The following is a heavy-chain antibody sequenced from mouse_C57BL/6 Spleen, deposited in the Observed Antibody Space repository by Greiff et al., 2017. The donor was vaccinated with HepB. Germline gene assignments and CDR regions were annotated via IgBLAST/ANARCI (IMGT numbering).Heavy chain of an antibody. D-gene: IGHD1-1*01. Sequence: QVQLQHPGAELVKPGASVKMSCKASGYTFTSYWITWVKQRPGQGLEWIGDIYPGSGSTNYNEKFKSKATLTVDTSSSTAYMQLSSLTSEDSAVYYCARRDYYGSSYYFDYWGQGTTLTVSS. CDR3: ARRDYYGSSYYFDY. CDR2: IYPGSGST. J-gene: IGHJ2*01. CDR1: GYTFTSYW. V-gene: IGHV1-55*01.